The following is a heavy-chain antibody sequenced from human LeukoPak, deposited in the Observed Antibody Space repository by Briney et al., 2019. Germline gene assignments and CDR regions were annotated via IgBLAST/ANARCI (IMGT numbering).Heavy chain of an antibody. CDR3: ARSTAYYYDSSGYDPAFDI. Sequence: ASVKVSCKASGYTFTGYYMHWVRQAPGQGLEWMGWINPNSGGTNYAQKFQGRVTMTRDTSISTAYMELSRLRSDDTAVYYCARSTAYYYDSSGYDPAFDIWGQGTMVTVSS. CDR2: INPNSGGT. D-gene: IGHD3-22*01. J-gene: IGHJ3*02. CDR1: GYTFTGYY. V-gene: IGHV1-2*02.